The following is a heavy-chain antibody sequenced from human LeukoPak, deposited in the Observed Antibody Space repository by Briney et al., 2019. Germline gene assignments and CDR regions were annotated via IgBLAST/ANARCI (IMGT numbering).Heavy chain of an antibody. CDR1: GFTFSAYA. CDR3: AKHDPRRVVITNWFDP. J-gene: IGHJ5*02. Sequence: PGGSLRLSCAASGFTFSAYAISWVRQAPGQGLEWVSAISGSGGITYYADSVKGRFTISRGNSKNTLYLQRNSLRAEDTAVYYCAKHDPRRVVITNWFDPWGQGTLVTVSS. D-gene: IGHD3-22*01. CDR2: ISGSGGIT. V-gene: IGHV3-23*01.